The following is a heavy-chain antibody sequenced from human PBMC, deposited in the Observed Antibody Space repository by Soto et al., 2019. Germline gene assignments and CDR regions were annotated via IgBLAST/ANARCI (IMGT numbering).Heavy chain of an antibody. CDR3: ARMRPTGWHDYYFFGMDL. Sequence: ETLSRNGTVAWCSLSDHYWTWIQQPPRKGLEWIGCVFSRGGTYYAPSLKSRVTISLDTSKNQFSLRLTSMTTADTAVYYCARMRPTGWHDYYFFGMDLWGQGTTVS. J-gene: IGHJ6*02. CDR2: VFSRGGT. CDR1: WCSLSDHY. V-gene: IGHV4-59*11. D-gene: IGHD6-19*01.